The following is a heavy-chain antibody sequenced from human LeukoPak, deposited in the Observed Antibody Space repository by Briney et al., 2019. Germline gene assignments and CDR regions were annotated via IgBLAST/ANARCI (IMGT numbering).Heavy chain of an antibody. D-gene: IGHD4-17*01. V-gene: IGHV3-7*01. CDR1: GFTFSGYW. J-gene: IGHJ4*02. CDR3: ARMTTADY. Sequence: PVGSLRLSCAASGFTFSGYWMSWVRQAPGEGLEWVANINQDGSKKYYVDSVKGRFTISRDNAKNSLYLQMNSLRAEDTAVYYCARMTTADYWGQGTLVPVS. CDR2: INQDGSKK.